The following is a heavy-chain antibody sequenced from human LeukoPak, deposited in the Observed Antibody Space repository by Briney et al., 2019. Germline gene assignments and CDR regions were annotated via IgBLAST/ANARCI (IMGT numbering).Heavy chain of an antibody. CDR1: GYTFTGYY. CDR3: AGGITGGDF. CDR2: INPNGGGT. Sequence: SVKVSCKASGYTFTGYYIHWVRQAPGQGLEWMGWINPNGGGTNYAQKFQGRVTMTRDTSISAAYMELNRLTFDDTALYYCAGGITGGDFWGQGTLVTVSS. J-gene: IGHJ4*02. V-gene: IGHV1-2*02. D-gene: IGHD1-14*01.